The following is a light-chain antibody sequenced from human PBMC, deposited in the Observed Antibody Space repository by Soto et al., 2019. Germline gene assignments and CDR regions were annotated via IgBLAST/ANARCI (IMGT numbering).Light chain of an antibody. CDR1: QSISSW. CDR2: KAS. V-gene: IGKV1-5*03. J-gene: IGKJ1*01. CDR3: QQYNSYSEA. Sequence: DTQMTQSPSTLSASVGDRVTITCRASQSISSWLAWYQQKPGKAPKLLIYKASSLESGVPSRFSGSGSGTEFTLTISSLQPDDFATYYCQQYNSYSEAFGQGTKVELK.